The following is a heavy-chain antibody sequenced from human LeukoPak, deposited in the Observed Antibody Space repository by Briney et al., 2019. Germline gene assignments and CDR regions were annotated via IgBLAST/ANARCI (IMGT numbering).Heavy chain of an antibody. CDR2: IYTSGST. Sequence: SETLSLTCAVYGGSFSGYYWSWIRQPAGKGLEWIGRIYTSGSTNYNPSLKSRVTMSVDTSKNQFSLKLSSVTAADTAVYYCARETYYYGSGSIFDYWGQGTLVTVSS. J-gene: IGHJ4*02. D-gene: IGHD3-10*01. CDR3: ARETYYYGSGSIFDY. V-gene: IGHV4-4*07. CDR1: GGSFSGYY.